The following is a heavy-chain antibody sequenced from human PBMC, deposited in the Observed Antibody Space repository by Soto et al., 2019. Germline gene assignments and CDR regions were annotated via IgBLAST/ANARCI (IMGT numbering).Heavy chain of an antibody. CDR2: IYYSGNT. CDR1: DYSISNGYY. Sequence: SETLSLTCAVSDYSISNGYYWGWIRQPPGKGLEWIGSIYYSGNTYYNPSLKSRVTMSVDTSKNQFSLKLNSVTAADTAVYYCARKGYGSGPNWFDSWGQGTLVTVSS. J-gene: IGHJ5*01. V-gene: IGHV4-38-2*01. D-gene: IGHD3-10*01. CDR3: ARKGYGSGPNWFDS.